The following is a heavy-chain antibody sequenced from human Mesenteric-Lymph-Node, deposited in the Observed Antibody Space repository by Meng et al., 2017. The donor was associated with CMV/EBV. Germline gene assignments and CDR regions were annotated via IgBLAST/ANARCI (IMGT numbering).Heavy chain of an antibody. CDR2: IYSGGST. Sequence: GGSLRLSCAASGFTVSSNYMSWVRQAPGKGLDWVSVIYSGGSTYYADSVKGRFTISRDNSKNTLSLQINSPRAEDTAVYYCATFYSSSCFDHWGQGTLVTVSS. J-gene: IGHJ4*02. CDR1: GFTVSSNY. CDR3: ATFYSSSCFDH. D-gene: IGHD6-13*01. V-gene: IGHV3-53*01.